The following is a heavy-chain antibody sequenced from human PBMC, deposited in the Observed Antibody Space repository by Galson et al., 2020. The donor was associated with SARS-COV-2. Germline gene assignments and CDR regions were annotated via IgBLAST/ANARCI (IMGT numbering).Heavy chain of an antibody. D-gene: IGHD3-16*02. Sequence: GESLQISCAASGFTFSSYSMHWVRKAPGKGLEWVAVIWYDGSNKYYADSVKGRFTISRDNSKNTLYLQMNSLRAEDTAVYYCARSGGVIANFDYWGQGTLVTVSS. CDR3: ARSGGVIANFDY. CDR1: GFTFSSYS. J-gene: IGHJ4*02. V-gene: IGHV3-33*01. CDR2: IWYDGSNK.